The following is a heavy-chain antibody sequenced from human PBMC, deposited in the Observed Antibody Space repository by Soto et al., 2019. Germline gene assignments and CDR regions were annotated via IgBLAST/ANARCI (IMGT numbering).Heavy chain of an antibody. Sequence: VGSLRLSCAASGFTFSSYAMSWVRQAPVKGLEWVSAISGSGGSTYYADSVKGRFTISRDNSKNTLYLQMNSLRAEGTAVYYCAKDQSGVGMDVWGQGTTVTVSS. V-gene: IGHV3-23*01. J-gene: IGHJ6*02. CDR3: AKDQSGVGMDV. CDR1: GFTFSSYA. D-gene: IGHD3-10*01. CDR2: ISGSGGST.